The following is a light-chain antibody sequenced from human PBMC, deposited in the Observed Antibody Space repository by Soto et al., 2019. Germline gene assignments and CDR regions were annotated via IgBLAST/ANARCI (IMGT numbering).Light chain of an antibody. Sequence: QSALTRPASVSGSPGQSITISCTGTSSDIGGYNHVSWYQQHPGKVPKLMIHDVSNRPSGVSSRFSGSKSGNTASLTISGLQPEDEASYYCCSYSASNTLVVFGGGTKLTVL. CDR2: DVS. CDR1: SSDIGGYNH. V-gene: IGLV2-14*03. CDR3: CSYSASNTLVV. J-gene: IGLJ2*01.